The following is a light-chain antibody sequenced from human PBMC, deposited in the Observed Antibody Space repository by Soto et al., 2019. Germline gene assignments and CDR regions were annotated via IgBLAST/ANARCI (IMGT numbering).Light chain of an antibody. J-gene: IGKJ1*01. CDR3: QQYGSSPWT. CDR1: QSVNSN. CDR2: GAS. V-gene: IGKV3-20*01. Sequence: EIVLTQSPATLSLYKGDRATLSCRASQSVNSNLAWYQQKPGQAPRLLIYGASSRATGIPDRFSGSGSGTDFTLTISRLEPEDFAVYYCQQYGSSPWTFGQGTKVDIK.